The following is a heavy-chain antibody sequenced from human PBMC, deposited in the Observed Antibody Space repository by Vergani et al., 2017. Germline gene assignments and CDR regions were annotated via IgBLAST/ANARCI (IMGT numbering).Heavy chain of an antibody. D-gene: IGHD5-18*01. CDR2: FDPEDGET. CDR1: GYTLTELS. Sequence: QVQLVQSGAEVKKPGASVKVSCKVSGYTLTELSMHWVRQAPGKGLEWMGGFDPEDGETIYAQKFQGRVTMTEDTSTDTAYMELSSLRSEDTAVYYCARDRCGYSYGYCVDQSFFDYWGQGTLVTVSS. CDR3: ARDRCGYSYGYCVDQSFFDY. V-gene: IGHV1-24*01. J-gene: IGHJ4*02.